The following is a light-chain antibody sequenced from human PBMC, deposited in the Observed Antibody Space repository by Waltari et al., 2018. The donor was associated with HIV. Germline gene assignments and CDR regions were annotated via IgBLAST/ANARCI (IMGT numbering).Light chain of an antibody. CDR1: QSISSW. CDR2: KAS. J-gene: IGKJ2*02. CDR3: QQYNSYPCT. V-gene: IGKV1-5*03. Sequence: DIKMTQSPSTLSASVGDRVTITCRASQSISSWLAWYQQKPGKAPKLLIYKASTLASGVPSRFSGSGSGTEFTLTISSLQPDDFATYYCQQYNSYPCTFGQGTKLEIK.